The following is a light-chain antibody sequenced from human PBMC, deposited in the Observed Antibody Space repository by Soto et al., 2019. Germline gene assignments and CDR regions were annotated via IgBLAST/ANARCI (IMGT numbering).Light chain of an antibody. CDR3: QQRRNWLT. CDR1: QSVSSY. Sequence: ESVLTQSPATLSLSPGERATLSCRASQSVSSYLAWYQQKPGQAPRLLIYDASNRATGIQARFSGSGSGTDFTITISSLEPEDIAVYYCQQRRNWLTFGGGTKVEIQ. J-gene: IGKJ4*01. CDR2: DAS. V-gene: IGKV3-11*01.